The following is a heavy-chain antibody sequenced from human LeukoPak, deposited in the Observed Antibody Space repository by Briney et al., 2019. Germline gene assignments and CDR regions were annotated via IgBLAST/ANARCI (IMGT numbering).Heavy chain of an antibody. CDR1: GFTVSSNY. CDR2: IYSGGST. J-gene: IGHJ4*02. Sequence: PGGSLRLSCAVSGFTVSSNYMSWVRQAPGKGLEWVSVIYSGGSTYYADSVKGRFTISRDNSKNTLYLQMNSLRAEDTAVYYCARDGNYYDSSGYVFDYWGQGTLVTVSS. D-gene: IGHD3-22*01. CDR3: ARDGNYYDSSGYVFDY. V-gene: IGHV3-53*01.